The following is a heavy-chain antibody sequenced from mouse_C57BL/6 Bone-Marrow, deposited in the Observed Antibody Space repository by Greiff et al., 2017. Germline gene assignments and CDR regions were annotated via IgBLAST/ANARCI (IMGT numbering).Heavy chain of an antibody. V-gene: IGHV1-82*01. CDR2: IYPGDGDT. Sequence: QVQLQQSGPELVKPGASVKISCKASGYAFSSSWMNWVKQRPGTGLEWIGRIYPGDGDTNYNGKFKGKATLTADKSSSTAYMQLSSLTSEDSAVYFCARTFYYFDYWGQGTTLTVSS. J-gene: IGHJ2*01. CDR1: GYAFSSSW. CDR3: ARTFYYFDY.